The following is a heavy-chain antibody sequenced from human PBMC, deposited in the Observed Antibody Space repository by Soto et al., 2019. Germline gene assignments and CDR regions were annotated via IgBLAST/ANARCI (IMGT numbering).Heavy chain of an antibody. V-gene: IGHV3-23*01. CDR2: ISGGGGST. Sequence: GGSLRLSCAASGFSFSIYAMNWVRQAPGKGLEWVSGISGGGGSTYYADSVKGRFTISRDNSKNTLYLQMNSLRVEDTAVYYCAKDPTSYDSSAQFDSWGQGTLVTVS. D-gene: IGHD3-22*01. CDR1: GFSFSIYA. J-gene: IGHJ4*02. CDR3: AKDPTSYDSSAQFDS.